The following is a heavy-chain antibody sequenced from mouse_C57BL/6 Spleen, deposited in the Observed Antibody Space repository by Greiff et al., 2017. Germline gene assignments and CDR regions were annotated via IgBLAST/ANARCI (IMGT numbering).Heavy chain of an antibody. V-gene: IGHV1-18*01. CDR2: INPNNGGT. Sequence: EVKLMESGPELVKPGASVKIPCKASGYTFTDYNMDWVKQSHGKSLEWIGDINPNNGGTIYNQKFKGKATLTVDKSSSTAYMELRSLTSEDTAVYYCARPSLGHWYFDVWGTGTTVTVSS. CDR3: ARPSLGHWYFDV. D-gene: IGHD2-14*01. CDR1: GYTFTDYN. J-gene: IGHJ1*03.